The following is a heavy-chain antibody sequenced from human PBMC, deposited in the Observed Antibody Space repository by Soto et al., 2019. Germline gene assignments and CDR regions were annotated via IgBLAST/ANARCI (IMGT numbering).Heavy chain of an antibody. J-gene: IGHJ6*02. V-gene: IGHV5-51*01. CDR1: RLSVTSDW. D-gene: IGHD2-8*01. Sequence: GESLKISGELSRLSVTSDWIGGGPQMPGKGGEWRGIIYPGDSDTRYSPSFQGQVTISSDKSISTDYPQWSRLTASDTAMYYCARRGLYCTIADRPSYCGIDVWGQGTMVTVSS. CDR2: IYPGDSDT. CDR3: ARRGLYCTIADRPSYCGIDV.